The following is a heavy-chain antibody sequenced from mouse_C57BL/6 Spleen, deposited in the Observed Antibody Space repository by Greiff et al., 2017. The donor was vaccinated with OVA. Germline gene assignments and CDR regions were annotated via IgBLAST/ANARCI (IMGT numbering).Heavy chain of an antibody. CDR2: IYPGDGDT. CDR1: GYAFSSYW. V-gene: IGHV1-80*01. D-gene: IGHD2-4*01. Sequence: QVQLQQSGAELVKPGASVKISCKASGYAFSSYWMNWVKQRPGKGLEWIGQIYPGDGDTNYNGKFKGKATLTADKSSSTAYMQLSSLTSEDSAVYFCARSYDYDGYGCFDVWGTGTTVTVSS. J-gene: IGHJ1*03. CDR3: ARSYDYDGYGCFDV.